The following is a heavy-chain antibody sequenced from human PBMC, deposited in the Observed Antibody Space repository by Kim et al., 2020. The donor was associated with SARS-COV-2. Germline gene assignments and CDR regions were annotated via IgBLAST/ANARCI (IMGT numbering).Heavy chain of an antibody. J-gene: IGHJ4*02. Sequence: KGRLTISQDTSKNQFSLKLGSVTAADTAVYYCARRGGTYYFDISGYEFDFWGQGTLVTVSS. CDR3: ARRGGTYYFDISGYEFDF. D-gene: IGHD3-22*01. V-gene: IGHV4-39*01.